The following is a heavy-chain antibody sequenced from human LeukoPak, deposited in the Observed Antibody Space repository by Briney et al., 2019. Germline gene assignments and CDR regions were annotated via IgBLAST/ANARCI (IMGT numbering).Heavy chain of an antibody. CDR1: GYTFISHD. V-gene: IGHV1-8*01. D-gene: IGHD3-10*02. CDR3: VRGLLFPPDF. Sequence: ASVQVSCKASGYTFISHDINWVRQAPGQGLEWMGWMNPNTGATGYAQKFRDRATMSTNTSMSTAYLDLDRLTSDDTAAYFCVRGLLFPPDFWGQGTLVSVSS. J-gene: IGHJ4*02. CDR2: MNPNTGAT.